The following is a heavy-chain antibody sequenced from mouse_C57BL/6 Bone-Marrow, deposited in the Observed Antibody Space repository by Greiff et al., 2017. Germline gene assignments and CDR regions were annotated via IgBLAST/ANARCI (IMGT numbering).Heavy chain of an antibody. D-gene: IGHD2-4*01. CDR1: GFNIKDYY. Sequence: VQLKQSGAELVRPGASVKLSCTASGFNIKDYYMHWVKQRPEQGLDWIGWIDPENGDTEYASKFQGKATITADTSSNTAYLQLSSLTSEDTAVYYCTTWDYDGFAYWGQGTLVTVSA. CDR2: IDPENGDT. V-gene: IGHV14-4*01. J-gene: IGHJ3*01. CDR3: TTWDYDGFAY.